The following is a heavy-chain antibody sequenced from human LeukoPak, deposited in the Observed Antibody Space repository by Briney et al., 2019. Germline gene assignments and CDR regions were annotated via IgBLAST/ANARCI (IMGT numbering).Heavy chain of an antibody. CDR1: GFTFRVFW. Sequence: GGSLRLSCAASGFTFRVFWMHWVRQAPGKGPVWVSRMSPYGSDTKYADSVKGRFTIFRDNAENTMYLQMSILRAEDTAVYYCARDMWGSFDYWGQGALVTVSS. D-gene: IGHD7-27*01. CDR3: ARDMWGSFDY. V-gene: IGHV3-74*03. CDR2: MSPYGSDT. J-gene: IGHJ4*02.